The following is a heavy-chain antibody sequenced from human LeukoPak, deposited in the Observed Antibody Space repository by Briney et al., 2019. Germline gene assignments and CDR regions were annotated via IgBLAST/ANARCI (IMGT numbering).Heavy chain of an antibody. CDR2: IIPILGIA. V-gene: IGHV1-69*04. D-gene: IGHD2-15*01. CDR3: SRDGIVVVVAVDYYYGMDV. Sequence: ASVKVSCKASGGTFSSYAISWVRQAPGQGLEWMGRIIPILGIANYAQKFQGRVTITADKSTSTAYMELSSLRSEDTAVYYCSRDGIVVVVAVDYYYGMDVWGQGTTVTVSS. CDR1: GGTFSSYA. J-gene: IGHJ6*02.